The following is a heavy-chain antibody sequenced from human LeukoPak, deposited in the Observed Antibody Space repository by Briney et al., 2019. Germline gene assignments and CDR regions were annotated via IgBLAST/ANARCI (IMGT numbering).Heavy chain of an antibody. CDR2: ISGSGGST. Sequence: PGGSLRLSCAASGFTFSSYAMSWVRQAPGKGLEWVSAISGSGGSTYYADSVKGRFTISRDNSKDTLYLQMNSLRAEDTAVYYCAPHYDYWSGYFDYWGQGTLVTASS. D-gene: IGHD3-3*01. V-gene: IGHV3-23*01. J-gene: IGHJ4*02. CDR1: GFTFSSYA. CDR3: APHYDYWSGYFDY.